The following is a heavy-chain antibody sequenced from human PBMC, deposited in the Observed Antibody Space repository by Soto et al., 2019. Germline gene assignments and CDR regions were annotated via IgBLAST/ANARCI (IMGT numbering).Heavy chain of an antibody. D-gene: IGHD2-2*01. J-gene: IGHJ6*02. Sequence: QVQLVQSGAEVKKPGSSVKVSCKASGGTFSRYSITWVRQAPGHGLEWIGRIIPIFGIASYAQKFQGRVTITADEATSTAYMELSSLGADDTAVYYCAREDRDREAGLVQAAIDGMDVWGQGTTVTVSS. CDR1: GGTFSRYS. CDR3: AREDRDREAGLVQAAIDGMDV. V-gene: IGHV1-69*08. CDR2: IIPIFGIA.